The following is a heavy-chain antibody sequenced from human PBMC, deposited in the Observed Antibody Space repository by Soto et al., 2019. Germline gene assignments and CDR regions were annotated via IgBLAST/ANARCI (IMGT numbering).Heavy chain of an antibody. J-gene: IGHJ3*02. V-gene: IGHV5-51*01. Sequence: GESLKISCKGSGYRFTSYSIGWVRQMPGKGLEWMGIIYPGDSDTKYSPSFQGQVTLSADKSISTAYLQWSSLKASDTAMYYCARPNYYDSGSYYFDIWGQGTMVTVSS. CDR3: ARPNYYDSGSYYFDI. CDR1: GYRFTSYS. CDR2: IYPGDSDT. D-gene: IGHD3-10*01.